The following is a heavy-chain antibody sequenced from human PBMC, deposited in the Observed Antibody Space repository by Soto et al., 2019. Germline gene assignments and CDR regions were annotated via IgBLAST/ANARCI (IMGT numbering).Heavy chain of an antibody. J-gene: IGHJ6*02. D-gene: IGHD3-3*01. Sequence: PGESLKISCKGSGYSFTSYWISWVRQMPGKGLEWMGRIDPSDSYTNYSPSFQGHVTISADKSISTAYLQWSSLKASDTAMYYCARQGFYWSGSHYYYYYGMDVWGQGTTVTVS. CDR1: GYSFTSYW. CDR2: IDPSDSYT. CDR3: ARQGFYWSGSHYYYYYGMDV. V-gene: IGHV5-10-1*01.